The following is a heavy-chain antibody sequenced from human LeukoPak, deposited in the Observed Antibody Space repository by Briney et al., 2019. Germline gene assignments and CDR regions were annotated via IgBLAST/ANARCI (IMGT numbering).Heavy chain of an antibody. CDR3: ARIVMVRGVTNFDY. Sequence: SETLSLTCTVSGGSISSYYWSWIRQPPGKGLEWIGYIYYSGSTNYNPSLKSRVTISADTSKNQFSLKLSSVTAADTAVYYCARIVMVRGVTNFDYWGQGTLVTVSS. CDR2: IYYSGST. V-gene: IGHV4-59*01. CDR1: GGSISSYY. J-gene: IGHJ4*02. D-gene: IGHD3-10*01.